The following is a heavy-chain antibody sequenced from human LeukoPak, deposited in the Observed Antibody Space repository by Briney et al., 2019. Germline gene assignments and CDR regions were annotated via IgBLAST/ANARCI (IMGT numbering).Heavy chain of an antibody. D-gene: IGHD2-21*01. CDR1: GFTFSSYA. J-gene: IGHJ4*02. CDR2: ISYDGSNK. CDR3: AKDGVWSFDY. Sequence: GGSLRLSCAASGFTFSSYAMHWVRQAPGKGLEWVAVISYDGSNKYYADSVKGRFTISRDNSKNTLYLQMSSLRAEDTAVYYCAKDGVWSFDYWGQGTLVTVSS. V-gene: IGHV3-30-3*01.